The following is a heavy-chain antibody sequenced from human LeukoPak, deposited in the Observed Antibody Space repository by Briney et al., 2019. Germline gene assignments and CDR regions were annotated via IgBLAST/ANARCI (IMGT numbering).Heavy chain of an antibody. D-gene: IGHD4-17*01. Sequence: PGGTLRLSCAASGFTFSSYGMSWVRQAPGKGLEWVSAISGSGGSTYYTDSVKGRFTISRDNSKNTLYLQMNSLRAEDTAVYYCAKDYGYGDPLVHFDYWGQGTLVTVSS. J-gene: IGHJ4*02. CDR1: GFTFSSYG. CDR2: ISGSGGST. CDR3: AKDYGYGDPLVHFDY. V-gene: IGHV3-23*01.